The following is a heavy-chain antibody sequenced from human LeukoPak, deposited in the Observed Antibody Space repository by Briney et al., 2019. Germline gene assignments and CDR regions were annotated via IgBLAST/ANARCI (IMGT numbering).Heavy chain of an antibody. V-gene: IGHV3-30-3*01. J-gene: IGHJ4*02. D-gene: IGHD5-18*01. CDR1: GFPFSSYA. CDR3: ARATDTAMVSFDY. Sequence: GGSLSLSCAASGFPFSSYAMHWVGQAPGKGLEWVAVISYDGSNKYYADSVKGRFTISRDNSKNTLYLQMNSLRAEDTAVYYCARATDTAMVSFDYWGQGTLVTVSS. CDR2: ISYDGSNK.